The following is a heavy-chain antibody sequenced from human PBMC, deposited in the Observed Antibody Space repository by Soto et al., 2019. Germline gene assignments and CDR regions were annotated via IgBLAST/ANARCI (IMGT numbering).Heavy chain of an antibody. D-gene: IGHD6-6*01. V-gene: IGHV3-11*01. Sequence: QVHLVESGGGLVKPGGSVRLSCAASGFSFSDSYMSWVRQAPGKGLEWVSYISGSSITISHADSVKGRFTISRDNGKNTVYLQIDSLRAEDTAVYYCARFLGGIPARPFDCWGQGTLVTVSS. CDR3: ARFLGGIPARPFDC. J-gene: IGHJ4*02. CDR2: ISGSSITI. CDR1: GFSFSDSY.